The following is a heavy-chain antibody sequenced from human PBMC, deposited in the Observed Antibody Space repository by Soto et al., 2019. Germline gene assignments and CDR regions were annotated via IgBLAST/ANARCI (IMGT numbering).Heavy chain of an antibody. Sequence: GGSLRLSCAASGFTFDDYAMHWVRQAPGKGLEWVSGISWNSGSIGYADSVKGRFTISRDNAKNSLYLQMNSLRAEDTAVYYCARGKFGVVPAATFSDYWGQGTLVTVSS. CDR2: ISWNSGSI. CDR1: GFTFDDYA. D-gene: IGHD2-2*01. CDR3: ARGKFGVVPAATFSDY. V-gene: IGHV3-9*01. J-gene: IGHJ4*02.